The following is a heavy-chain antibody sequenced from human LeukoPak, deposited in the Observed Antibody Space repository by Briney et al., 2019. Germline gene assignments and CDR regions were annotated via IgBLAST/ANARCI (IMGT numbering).Heavy chain of an antibody. V-gene: IGHV4-4*07. CDR3: ARSTGFYTTYHMDV. CDR1: GDSMGNYY. Sequence: SETLSLTCTVSGDSMGNYYWNWLRQPAGKGLEWVGRIRSDGTTYANPSLESAVTMSVDTSNNHISLRLSSATAADTAVYYCARSTGFYTTYHMDVWGKGTTVTVSS. D-gene: IGHD3-22*01. J-gene: IGHJ6*03. CDR2: IRSDGTT.